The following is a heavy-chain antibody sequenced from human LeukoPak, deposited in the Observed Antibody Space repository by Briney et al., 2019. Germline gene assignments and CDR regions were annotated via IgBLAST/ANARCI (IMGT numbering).Heavy chain of an antibody. CDR2: ITSSSSYI. V-gene: IGHV3-21*04. CDR1: GFTFSRYS. J-gene: IGHJ4*02. CDR3: AKYKDPRAVAAENDY. D-gene: IGHD6-19*01. Sequence: PGGSLRLSCAASGFTFSRYSMNWVRQAPGKGLEWVSSITSSSSYIYYADSVKGRFTISRDNSKNTLYLQMNSLRAEDTAVYYCAKYKDPRAVAAENDYWGQGTLVTVSS.